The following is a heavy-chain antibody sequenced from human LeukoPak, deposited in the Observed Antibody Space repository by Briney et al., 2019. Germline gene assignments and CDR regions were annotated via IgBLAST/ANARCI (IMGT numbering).Heavy chain of an antibody. Sequence: SETLSLTCTVSGGSITSSSYYWGWIRQPPGKGLQWIGSFYYSGSTYYNPSLKSRVTIYVDTSKNQFSLQLNSVTPEDTAVYFCARDDLQLVRRLGGTTEYYYYYYMDVWGKGTTVTVSS. CDR3: ARDDLQLVRRLGGTTEYYYYYYMDV. D-gene: IGHD6-13*01. V-gene: IGHV4-39*02. J-gene: IGHJ6*03. CDR2: FYYSGST. CDR1: GGSITSSSYY.